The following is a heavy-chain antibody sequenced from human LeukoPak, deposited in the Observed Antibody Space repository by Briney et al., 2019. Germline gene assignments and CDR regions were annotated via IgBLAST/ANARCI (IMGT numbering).Heavy chain of an antibody. J-gene: IGHJ4*02. CDR3: ARGRWGYDSSGYPFDY. Sequence: SVKVSCKASGGTFSSYAISWVRQAPGQGLEWMGGIIPIFGTANYAQKFQGRVTITADESTSTAYMELSSLRSEDTAVYYCARGRWGYDSSGYPFDYWGQGTLVTVSS. D-gene: IGHD3-22*01. CDR1: GGTFSSYA. V-gene: IGHV1-69*01. CDR2: IIPIFGTA.